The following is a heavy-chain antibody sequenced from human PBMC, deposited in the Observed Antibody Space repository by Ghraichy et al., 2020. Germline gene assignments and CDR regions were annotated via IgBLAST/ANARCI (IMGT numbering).Heavy chain of an antibody. J-gene: IGHJ4*02. CDR3: AKLAAAGAYYFDY. V-gene: IGHV3-9*01. Sequence: GGSLRLSCAASGFTFDDYAMHWVRQAPGKGLEWVSGISWNSGSIGYADSVKGRFTISRDNAKNSLYLQMNSLRAEDTALYYCAKLAAAGAYYFDYWGQGTLVTVSS. CDR1: GFTFDDYA. CDR2: ISWNSGSI. D-gene: IGHD6-13*01.